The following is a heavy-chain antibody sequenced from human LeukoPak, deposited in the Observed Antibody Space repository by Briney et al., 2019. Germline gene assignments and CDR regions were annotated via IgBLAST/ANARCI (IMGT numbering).Heavy chain of an antibody. CDR1: GFTFSDYS. J-gene: IGHJ4*02. CDR2: ISSSSTTI. V-gene: IGHV3-48*02. D-gene: IGHD2-21*01. Sequence: GGSLRLSCAASGFTFSDYSMNWVRPARGKGLEGVSYISSSSTTIFYADSVKGRFTISRDNAKNSLFLQMNGLRDEDTALYYCARERVIAAAGDGFDSWGQGTLVTVSS. CDR3: ARERVIAAAGDGFDS.